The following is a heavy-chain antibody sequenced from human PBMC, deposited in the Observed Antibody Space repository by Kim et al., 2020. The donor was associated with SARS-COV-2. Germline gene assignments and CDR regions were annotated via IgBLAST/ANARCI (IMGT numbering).Heavy chain of an antibody. V-gene: IGHV4-34*01. CDR1: GGSFSGYY. Sequence: SETLSLTCAVYGGSFSGYYWSWIRQPPGKGLEWIGEINHSGSTNYNPSLKSRVTISVDTSKNQFSLKLSSVTAADTAVYYCARAKYSSSRLGPWGQGTLV. D-gene: IGHD6-13*01. J-gene: IGHJ5*02. CDR2: INHSGST. CDR3: ARAKYSSSRLGP.